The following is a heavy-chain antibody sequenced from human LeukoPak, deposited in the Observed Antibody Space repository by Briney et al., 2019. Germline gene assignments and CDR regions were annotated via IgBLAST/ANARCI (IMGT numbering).Heavy chain of an antibody. V-gene: IGHV1-18*01. CDR1: GYTFPSYG. J-gene: IGHJ4*02. D-gene: IGHD6-13*01. CDR2: ISPYSGNT. Sequence: GASVKVSCKASGYTFPSYGITWVRQAPGQGLECMGWISPYSGNTDYAQKFQGRVTMTTDTSTTTAYMELRSLRSDDTAVYYCARASGVSAAGSPYYFDYWGQGTLVTVSP. CDR3: ARASGVSAAGSPYYFDY.